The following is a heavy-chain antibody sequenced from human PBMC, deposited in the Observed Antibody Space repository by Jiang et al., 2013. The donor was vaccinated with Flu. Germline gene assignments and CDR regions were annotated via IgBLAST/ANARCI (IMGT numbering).Heavy chain of an antibody. CDR3: ARASDFWSGRLDY. CDR2: ISYDGSNK. CDR1: GFTFSSYA. Sequence: ASGFTFSSYAMHWVRQAPGKGLEWVAVISYDGSNKYYADSVKGRFTISRDNSKNTLYLQMNSLRAEDTAVYYCARASDFWSGRLDYWGQGTLVTVSS. V-gene: IGHV3-30*04. J-gene: IGHJ4*02. D-gene: IGHD3-3*01.